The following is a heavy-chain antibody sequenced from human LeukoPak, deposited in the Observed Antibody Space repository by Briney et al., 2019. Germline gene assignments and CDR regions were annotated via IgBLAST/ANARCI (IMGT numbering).Heavy chain of an antibody. CDR3: ARYIVVVVAATFDAFDI. V-gene: IGHV4-38-2*02. CDR1: GYSISSGHY. CDR2: IYHGGNT. J-gene: IGHJ3*02. D-gene: IGHD2-15*01. Sequence: SETLSLTCTVSGYSISSGHYWGWIRQPPGKGLEWIGTIYHGGNTYYNPSLKSRVALSVDTSKNQFSLRPSSVTAADTAVYYCARYIVVVVAATFDAFDIWGQGTTVTVSS.